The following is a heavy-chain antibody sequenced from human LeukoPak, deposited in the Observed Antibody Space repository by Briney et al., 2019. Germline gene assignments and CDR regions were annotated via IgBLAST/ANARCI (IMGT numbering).Heavy chain of an antibody. Sequence: PGGSLRLSCAASGFTFSSYAMTWVRQAPGKGLDWVSSISGSGGSTYYADSVKGRFTISRDNSKNSLYLQMNSLRAEDTAVYYCAKDGGLWVSAHWGDSWGRGTLVTVSS. J-gene: IGHJ4*02. CDR2: ISGSGGST. D-gene: IGHD7-27*01. CDR3: AKDGGLWVSAHWGDS. V-gene: IGHV3-23*01. CDR1: GFTFSSYA.